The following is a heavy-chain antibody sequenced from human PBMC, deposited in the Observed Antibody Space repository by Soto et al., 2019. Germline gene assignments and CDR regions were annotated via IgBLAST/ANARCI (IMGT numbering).Heavy chain of an antibody. J-gene: IGHJ4*02. CDR1: GYTFTSYG. D-gene: IGHD3-22*01. CDR3: AREARIYYDSSGYIDY. CDR2: ISAYNGNT. V-gene: IGHV1-18*04. Sequence: ASVKVSCKASGYTFTSYGISWVRQAPGQGLEWMGRISAYNGNTNYAQKLQGRVTMTTDTSTSTAYMELRSLRSDDTAVYYCAREARIYYDSSGYIDYRGQGTLVTVSS.